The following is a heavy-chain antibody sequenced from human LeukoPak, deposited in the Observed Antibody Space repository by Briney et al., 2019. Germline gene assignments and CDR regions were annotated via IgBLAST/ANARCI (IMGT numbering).Heavy chain of an antibody. V-gene: IGHV4-61*02. J-gene: IGHJ5*02. CDR3: ARDREAPYDFWSGYLGGGNWFDP. D-gene: IGHD3-3*01. CDR1: GGSISSGSYY. CDR2: IYTSGST. Sequence: SSQTLALTCTVSGGSISSGSYYWSWIRQPAGKGLEWIGRIYTSGSTNYNPSLKSRVTISVDTSKNQFSLKLSSVTAADTAVYYCARDREAPYDFWSGYLGGGNWFDPWGQGTLVTVSS.